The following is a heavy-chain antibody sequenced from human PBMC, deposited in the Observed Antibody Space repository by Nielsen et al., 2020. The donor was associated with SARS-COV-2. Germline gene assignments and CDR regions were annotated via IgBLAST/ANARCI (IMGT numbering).Heavy chain of an antibody. Sequence: GGSLRLSCAASGFTFRTFGMHWVRQAPGKGLEWVALISYDGTIKYYVDSVKGRFTISRDNSKNTLFLQMNSLRAEDTAVYYCAKDIYDYRDFYYGMDVWGQGTTVTVSS. J-gene: IGHJ6*02. CDR3: AKDIYDYRDFYYGMDV. CDR2: ISYDGTIK. CDR1: GFTFRTFG. D-gene: IGHD3-16*01. V-gene: IGHV3-30*18.